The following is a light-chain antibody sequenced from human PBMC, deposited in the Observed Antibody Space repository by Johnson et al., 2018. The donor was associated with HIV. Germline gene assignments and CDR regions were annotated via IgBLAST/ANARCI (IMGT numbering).Light chain of an antibody. CDR1: YSNIGNNY. CDR3: GTWDSGLSAHYV. Sequence: QSVLTQPPSVSAAPGQKVTISCSGSYSNIGNNYVSWYQQLPGTAPKLLIYKNDKRPSGIADRFSDTKSGTSATLGITGLQTGDEADYYCGTWDSGLSAHYVVGTGTKVTVL. CDR2: KND. V-gene: IGLV1-51*02. J-gene: IGLJ1*01.